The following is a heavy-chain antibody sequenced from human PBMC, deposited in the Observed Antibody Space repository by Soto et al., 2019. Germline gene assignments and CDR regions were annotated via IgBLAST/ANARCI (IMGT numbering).Heavy chain of an antibody. Sequence: GGSLRLSCAASGFTFSSYGMHRVRQAPGKGLEWVAVISYDGSNKYYADSVKGRFTISRDNSKNTLYLQMNSLRAEDTAVYYCAKLDCSSTSCYFPYYYGMDVWGQGTTVTVSS. V-gene: IGHV3-30*18. CDR2: ISYDGSNK. J-gene: IGHJ6*02. D-gene: IGHD2-2*01. CDR1: GFTFSSYG. CDR3: AKLDCSSTSCYFPYYYGMDV.